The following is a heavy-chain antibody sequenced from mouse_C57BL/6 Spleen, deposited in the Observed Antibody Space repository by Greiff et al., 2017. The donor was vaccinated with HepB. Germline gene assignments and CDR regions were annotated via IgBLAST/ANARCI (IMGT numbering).Heavy chain of an antibody. Sequence: EVQGVESGGGLVKPGGSLKLSCAASGFTFSDYGMHWVRQAPEKGLEWVAYISSGSSTIYYADTVKGRFTISRDNAKNTLFLQMTSLRSEDTAMYYCARETYYYGSSSYAMDYWGQGTSVTVSS. CDR1: GFTFSDYG. J-gene: IGHJ4*01. CDR2: ISSGSSTI. CDR3: ARETYYYGSSSYAMDY. D-gene: IGHD1-1*01. V-gene: IGHV5-17*01.